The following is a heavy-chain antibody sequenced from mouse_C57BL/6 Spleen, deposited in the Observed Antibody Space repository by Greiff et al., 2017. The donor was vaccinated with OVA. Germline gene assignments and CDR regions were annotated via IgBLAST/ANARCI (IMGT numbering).Heavy chain of an antibody. CDR2: IYPSDSET. V-gene: IGHV1-61*01. CDR3: ARGDYGSSSHAMDY. Sequence: QVQLKQPGAELVRPGSSVKLSCKASGYTFTSYWMDWVKQRPGQGLEWIGNIYPSDSETHYNQKFKDKATLTVDKSSSTAYMQLSSLTSEDSAVYYCARGDYGSSSHAMDYWGQGTSVTVSS. CDR1: GYTFTSYW. J-gene: IGHJ4*01. D-gene: IGHD1-1*01.